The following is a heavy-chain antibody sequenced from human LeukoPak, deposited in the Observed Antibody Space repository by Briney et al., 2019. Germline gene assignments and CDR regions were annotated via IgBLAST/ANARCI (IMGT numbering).Heavy chain of an antibody. V-gene: IGHV1-3*01. CDR3: ARERGYSYVYFDY. CDR1: GYTFTSYA. CDR2: INAGNGNT. J-gene: IGHJ4*02. Sequence: APVKVSCKASGYTFTSYAMHWVRQAPGQRLEWMGWINAGNGNTKYSQKFQGRVTITRDTSASTAYMELSSLRSEDTAVYYCARERGYSYVYFDYWGQGTLVTVSS. D-gene: IGHD5-18*01.